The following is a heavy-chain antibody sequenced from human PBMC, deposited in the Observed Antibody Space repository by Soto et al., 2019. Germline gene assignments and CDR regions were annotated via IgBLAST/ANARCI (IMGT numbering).Heavy chain of an antibody. Sequence: AASVKVSCKASGGIFSNYAITWVRQAPGQGPEWMGGIIPKFGASNYAQKFQGRVTITADESTTTAYMELSSLRSEDSAVYYCARGSFSSGSHTYYYHGMDVWGQGTTVTVSS. D-gene: IGHD6-13*01. CDR2: IIPKFGAS. J-gene: IGHJ6*02. CDR3: ARGSFSSGSHTYYYHGMDV. V-gene: IGHV1-69*13. CDR1: GGIFSNYA.